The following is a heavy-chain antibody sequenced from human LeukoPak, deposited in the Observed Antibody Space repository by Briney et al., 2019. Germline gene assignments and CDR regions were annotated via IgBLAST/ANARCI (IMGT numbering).Heavy chain of an antibody. J-gene: IGHJ3*02. CDR3: ARDQRSYGSGSYRRNDAFDI. V-gene: IGHV4-59*12. Sequence: ASETLSLTCTVSGGSISSYYWSWIRQPPGKGLEWIGYIYYSGSTNYNPSLKSRVTMSVDTSKNQFSLKLSSVTAADTAVYYCARDQRSYGSGSYRRNDAFDIWGQGTMVTVSS. CDR1: GGSISSYY. CDR2: IYYSGST. D-gene: IGHD3-10*01.